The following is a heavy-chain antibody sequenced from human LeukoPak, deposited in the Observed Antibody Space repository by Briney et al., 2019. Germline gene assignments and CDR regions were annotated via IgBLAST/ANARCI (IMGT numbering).Heavy chain of an antibody. D-gene: IGHD3-10*01. CDR2: ISSDGSDK. CDR3: AKGVRGVIAYYFDY. Sequence: GGSLRLSCAASGFTFSSYVMHWVRQAPGKGLKWVAVISSDGSDKYYADSGKGRFTISRDNSKNQLYLQMNSLRAEDTAVYYCAKGVRGVIAYYFDYWGQGTLVTVSS. V-gene: IGHV3-30*18. CDR1: GFTFSSYV. J-gene: IGHJ4*02.